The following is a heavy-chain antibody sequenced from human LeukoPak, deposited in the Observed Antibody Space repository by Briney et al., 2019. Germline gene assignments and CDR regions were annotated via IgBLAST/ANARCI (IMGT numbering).Heavy chain of an antibody. CDR2: ISGSGGST. D-gene: IGHD3-10*01. CDR1: GFTFSSYA. V-gene: IGHV3-23*01. CDR3: AKQPNRLLWFGELSVPLYYFDY. J-gene: IGHJ4*02. Sequence: GGSLRLSCAASGFTFSSYAMSWVRQAPGKGLDWVSAISGSGGSTYYADSVKGRFTISRDNSKNTLYLQMNSLRAEDTAVYYCAKQPNRLLWFGELSVPLYYFDYWGQGTLVTVSS.